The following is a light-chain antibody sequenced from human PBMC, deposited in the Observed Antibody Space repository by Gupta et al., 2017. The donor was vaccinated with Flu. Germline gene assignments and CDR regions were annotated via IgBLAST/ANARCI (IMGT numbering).Light chain of an antibody. Sequence: SSELTQDPAVSVALGQTVRITCQGDSLRRYYASWYQQKPGQAPVLVIYAKNNRPSGIPDRFSGSNSGNTASLTITGAQAEDEADYYCNSRDSSTNHLVFGGGTKLTGL. J-gene: IGLJ2*01. CDR3: NSRDSSTNHLV. CDR2: AKN. V-gene: IGLV3-19*01. CDR1: SLRRYY.